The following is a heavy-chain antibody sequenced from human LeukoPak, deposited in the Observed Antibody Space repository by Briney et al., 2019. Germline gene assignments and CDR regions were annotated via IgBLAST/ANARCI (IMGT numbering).Heavy chain of an antibody. CDR2: ISTDGSST. CDR1: GFTFSTYW. Sequence: PGGSLRLSCAASGFTFSTYWMHCVRQAPGKGLVWVSRISTDGSSTNYADSVKGRSTISRDNAKNTLYLQINSLRVEDTAVYYCAAYDSSGYASKYFQHWGQGTLVTVSS. J-gene: IGHJ1*01. D-gene: IGHD3-22*01. V-gene: IGHV3-74*01. CDR3: AAYDSSGYASKYFQH.